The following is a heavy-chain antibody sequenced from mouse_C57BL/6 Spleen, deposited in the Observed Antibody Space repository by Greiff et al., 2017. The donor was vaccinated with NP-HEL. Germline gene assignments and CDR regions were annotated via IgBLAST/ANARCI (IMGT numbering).Heavy chain of an antibody. V-gene: IGHV14-4*01. CDR1: GFNIKDDY. CDR3: TAGGYDAAYAMDY. CDR2: IDPENGDT. J-gene: IGHJ4*01. Sequence: EVQLQQSGAELVRPGASVKLSCTASGFNIKDDYMHWVKQRPEQGLEWIGWIDPENGDTEYASKFQGKATITADTSSNTAYLQLSSLTSEDTAVYYCTAGGYDAAYAMDYWGQGTSVTVSS. D-gene: IGHD2-2*01.